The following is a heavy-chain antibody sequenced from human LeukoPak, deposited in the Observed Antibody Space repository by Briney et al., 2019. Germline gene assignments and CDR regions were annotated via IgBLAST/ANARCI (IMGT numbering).Heavy chain of an antibody. CDR2: ISGSGGST. CDR3: AKDLYVGSSPFDY. D-gene: IGHD6-6*01. V-gene: IGHV3-23*01. Sequence: GGSLRLSCAASGFTFSSYAMSWVRQAPGKGLEWVSAISGSGGSTYYADSVKGRFTISRDNTKNTLYLQMNSLRAEDTAVYYCAKDLYVGSSPFDYWGQGTLVTVSS. CDR1: GFTFSSYA. J-gene: IGHJ4*02.